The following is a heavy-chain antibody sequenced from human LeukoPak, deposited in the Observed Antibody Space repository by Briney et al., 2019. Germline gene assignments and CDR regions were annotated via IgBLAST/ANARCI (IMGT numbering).Heavy chain of an antibody. V-gene: IGHV4-4*02. CDR2: IYHSGST. D-gene: IGHD6-19*01. CDR3: ARDLQWLGSYAFDI. Sequence: TSGTLSLTCAVSGGSISSSNWWSWVRQRPGKGLEWVGEIYHSGSTNYNPSLKSRVTISVDKSKNQFSLKLSSVTAADTAVYYCARDLQWLGSYAFDIWGQGTMVTVSS. CDR1: GGSISSSNW. J-gene: IGHJ3*02.